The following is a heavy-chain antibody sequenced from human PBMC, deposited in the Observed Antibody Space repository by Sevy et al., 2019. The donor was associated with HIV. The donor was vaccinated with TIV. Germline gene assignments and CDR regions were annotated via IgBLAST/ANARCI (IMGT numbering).Heavy chain of an antibody. CDR3: ARAPPYYDIVTGGGYCDY. D-gene: IGHD3-9*01. J-gene: IGHJ4*02. V-gene: IGHV4-59*01. Sequence: SETLSLTCTVSGRSMTGYYWTWIRQPPGKGLEWIGYIYYSGSTNYNPSLKSRVTISVDTSKNQFSLELSSVTAADTAVYYCARAPPYYDIVTGGGYCDYWGQGTLVTVSS. CDR2: IYYSGST. CDR1: GRSMTGYY.